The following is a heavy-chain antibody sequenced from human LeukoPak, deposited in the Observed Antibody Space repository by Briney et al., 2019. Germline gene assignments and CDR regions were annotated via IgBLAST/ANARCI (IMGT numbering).Heavy chain of an antibody. J-gene: IGHJ6*02. D-gene: IGHD6-19*01. CDR3: ARLRGWTYGMDV. CDR2: ISSSGSTI. CDR1: GFTFSSYE. V-gene: IGHV3-48*03. Sequence: GGSLRLSCAASGFTFSSYEMNWVRQAPGKGLAWVSYISSSGSTIYYADSVKGRFTISRDNAKNSLYLQMNSLRAEDTAVYYCARLRGWTYGMDVWGQGTTVTVSS.